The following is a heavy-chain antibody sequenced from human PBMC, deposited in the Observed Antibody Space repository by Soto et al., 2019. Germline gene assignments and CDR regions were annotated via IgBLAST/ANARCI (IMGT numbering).Heavy chain of an antibody. J-gene: IGHJ4*02. CDR3: ARGARLRYFDWLQPIYFAY. CDR1: GFTFSSYG. V-gene: IGHV3-33*01. CDR2: IWYDGSNK. D-gene: IGHD3-9*01. Sequence: PGGSLRLSCAASGFTFSSYGMHWVRQAPGKGLERVAVIWYDGSNKYYADSVKGRFTISRDNSKNTLYLQMNSLRAEDTAVYYCARGARLRYFDWLQPIYFAYWGQGTLVTVSS.